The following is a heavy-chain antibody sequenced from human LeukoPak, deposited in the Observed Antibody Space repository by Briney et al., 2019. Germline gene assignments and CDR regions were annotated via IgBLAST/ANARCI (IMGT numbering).Heavy chain of an antibody. CDR3: ARDWLLSSGLDS. Sequence: ASVTVSCTASGYTFTCYYMHWVRQAPGQGMEWMGWINPNSGGTNYAQKFQGRVNMTRDTSISTAYMELSRLRSDDTAVYYCARDWLLSSGLDSWGQGTLVTVSS. J-gene: IGHJ4*02. D-gene: IGHD6-19*01. CDR1: GYTFTCYY. V-gene: IGHV1-2*02. CDR2: INPNSGGT.